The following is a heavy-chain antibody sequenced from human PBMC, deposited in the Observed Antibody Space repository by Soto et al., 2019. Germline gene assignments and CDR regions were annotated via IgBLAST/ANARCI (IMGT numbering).Heavy chain of an antibody. D-gene: IGHD2-8*01. CDR2: IGGRGDST. Sequence: GGSLRLSCAASGFTFNNYAMTWVRQAPGQGLEWVSAIGGRGDSTYYADSVKGRFTISRDNSKNTLYLQMNSLRVEDTAVYYCAKGERYCTSGVCYRDYWGQGTLVTVSS. V-gene: IGHV3-23*01. CDR3: AKGERYCTSGVCYRDY. J-gene: IGHJ4*02. CDR1: GFTFNNYA.